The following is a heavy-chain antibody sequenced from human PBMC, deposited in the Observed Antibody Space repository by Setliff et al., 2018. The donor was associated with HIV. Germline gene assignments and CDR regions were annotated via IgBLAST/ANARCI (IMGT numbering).Heavy chain of an antibody. CDR3: ARVGGFFGEARPPPDY. CDR1: GGSISSGRYY. Sequence: SETLSLTCTVSGGSISSGRYYWSWIRQPAGKGLEWIGHIYTGGSPNYNPSLMSRVTISIDTSKDQLSLKLNSVTAADSAVYYCARVGGFFGEARPPPDYWGQGALVTVSS. D-gene: IGHD3-10*01. CDR2: IYTGGSP. J-gene: IGHJ4*02. V-gene: IGHV4-61*09.